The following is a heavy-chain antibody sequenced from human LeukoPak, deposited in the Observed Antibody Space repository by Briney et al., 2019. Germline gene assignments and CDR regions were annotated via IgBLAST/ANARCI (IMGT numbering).Heavy chain of an antibody. CDR1: GYSFSSYW. CDR3: ARPRGYCSGGSCYHWFDP. CDR2: IYPGDSDT. V-gene: IGHV5-51*01. Sequence: GESLKISCKGSGYSFSSYWIAWVRQMPGKGLEWVGIIYPGDSDTRYSPSFQGQVTISADKSISTAYLQWSSLKASDTAMYYCARPRGYCSGGSCYHWFDPWGQGTLVTVSS. D-gene: IGHD2-15*01. J-gene: IGHJ5*02.